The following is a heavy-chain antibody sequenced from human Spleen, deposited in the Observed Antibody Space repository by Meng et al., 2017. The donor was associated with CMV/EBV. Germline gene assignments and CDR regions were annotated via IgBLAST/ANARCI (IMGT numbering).Heavy chain of an antibody. D-gene: IGHD4-17*01. CDR1: GFTFSSYS. CDR2: ISSSSSYI. V-gene: IGHV3-21*01. Sequence: GGSLRLSCAASGFTFSSYSMNWVRQAPGKGLEWVSSISSSSSYIYYADSVKGRFTISRDNAKNSLYLQMNSLRAEDTAVYYCARDFFYGDYDDYWGQGTLVTVSS. J-gene: IGHJ4*02. CDR3: ARDFFYGDYDDY.